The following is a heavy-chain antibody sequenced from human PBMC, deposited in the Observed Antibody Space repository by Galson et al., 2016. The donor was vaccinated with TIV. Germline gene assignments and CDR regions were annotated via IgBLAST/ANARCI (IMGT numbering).Heavy chain of an antibody. J-gene: IGHJ4*02. Sequence: SLRLSCAASGFTFRSYTMNWVRQAPGKGLEWVSAITTTVPNTYYADSLTGRFTISRDNAKNSLFLQMNRLRVEDTGVYYCVRAGSGWYELDYWGQGTLVTVSS. CDR3: VRAGSGWYELDY. V-gene: IGHV3-21*01. CDR1: GFTFRSYT. D-gene: IGHD6-19*01. CDR2: ITTTVPNT.